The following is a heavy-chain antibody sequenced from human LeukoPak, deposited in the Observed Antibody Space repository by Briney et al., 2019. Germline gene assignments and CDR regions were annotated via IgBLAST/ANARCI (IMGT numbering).Heavy chain of an antibody. V-gene: IGHV4-59*01. Sequence: SETLSLTCTVSGDSISSSYWTWFRQSPGKGLEWIGHIYYSGSTNYNPSLKSRVIISVDTSKNQFSLKLSSATAADTAVYFRARGARSSDYWGQGTLVTVSS. CDR3: ARGARSSDY. CDR2: IYYSGST. J-gene: IGHJ4*02. CDR1: GDSISSSY.